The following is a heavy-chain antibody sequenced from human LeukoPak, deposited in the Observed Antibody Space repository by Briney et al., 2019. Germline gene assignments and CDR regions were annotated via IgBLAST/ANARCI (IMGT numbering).Heavy chain of an antibody. Sequence: NPSETLSLTCAVYGGSFSGYYWSWIRQPPGKGLEWIGEINHSGSTNYNPSLKSRVTISVDTSKNQFSLKLSSVTAADTAVYYCARGQVGRAGTFRIWPYFDHWGQGTLVIVSS. J-gene: IGHJ4*02. D-gene: IGHD6-19*01. CDR3: ARGQVGRAGTFRIWPYFDH. CDR2: INHSGST. V-gene: IGHV4-34*01. CDR1: GGSFSGYY.